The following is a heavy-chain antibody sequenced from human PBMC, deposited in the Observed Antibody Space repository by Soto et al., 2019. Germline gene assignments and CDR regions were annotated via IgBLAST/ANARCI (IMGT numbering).Heavy chain of an antibody. CDR2: ISYDGSNK. J-gene: IGHJ3*02. V-gene: IGHV3-30*18. Sequence: QVQLVESGGGVVQPGRSLRLSCAASGFTFSSYGMHWVRQAPGKGLEWVAVISYDGSNKYYADSVKGRFTISRDNSKNTLYLQMNSLRAEDTAVYYCAKPDSGYVGFDAFDIWGQGTMVTVSS. CDR1: GFTFSSYG. D-gene: IGHD5-12*01. CDR3: AKPDSGYVGFDAFDI.